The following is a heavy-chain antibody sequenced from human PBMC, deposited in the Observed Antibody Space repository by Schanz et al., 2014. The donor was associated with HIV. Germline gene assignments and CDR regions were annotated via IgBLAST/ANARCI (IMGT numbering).Heavy chain of an antibody. CDR1: GFTFSRYG. Sequence: QVQLVESGGGVVQPGRSLRLSCAASGFTFSRYGMHWVRQSPGKGLEWVAVIWYDGSKKYYADSVKGRFTISRDNSKNRLYLQMNSLRTEDTAVYYCARGGIWEWDQPDFDYWGQGTLVTVSS. J-gene: IGHJ4*02. CDR2: IWYDGSKK. V-gene: IGHV3-30*19. CDR3: ARGGIWEWDQPDFDY. D-gene: IGHD2-15*01.